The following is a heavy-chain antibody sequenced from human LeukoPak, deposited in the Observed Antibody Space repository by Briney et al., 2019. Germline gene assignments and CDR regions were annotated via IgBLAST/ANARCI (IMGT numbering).Heavy chain of an antibody. CDR3: ARDRGRKYYYGMDV. CDR1: GGSISSYY. V-gene: IGHV4-59*01. D-gene: IGHD1-14*01. Sequence: SETLSLTCTVSGGSISSYYWSWIRQPPGQGPEWIGYIYYSGSTNYNPSLKSRVTISVDTSKNQFSLKLSSVTAADTAVYYCARDRGRKYYYGMDVWGQGTTVTVSS. J-gene: IGHJ6*02. CDR2: IYYSGST.